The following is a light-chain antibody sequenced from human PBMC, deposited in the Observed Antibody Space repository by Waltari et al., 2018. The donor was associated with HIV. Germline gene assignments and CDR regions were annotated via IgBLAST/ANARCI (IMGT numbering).Light chain of an antibody. V-gene: IGKV3-20*01. Sequence: IVLTQSPGTLSLSPGERATLSCRASQRVSSSYLAWYQQQPGQAPRLLVYGASSRATGIPDRFRGSGSGTEFTLTISRLEPEDFAVYYCQQYGSSRWTFGQGTRVEIK. J-gene: IGKJ1*01. CDR2: GAS. CDR3: QQYGSSRWT. CDR1: QRVSSSY.